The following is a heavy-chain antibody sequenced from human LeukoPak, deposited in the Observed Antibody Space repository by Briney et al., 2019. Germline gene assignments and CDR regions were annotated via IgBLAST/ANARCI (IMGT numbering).Heavy chain of an antibody. D-gene: IGHD4-17*01. J-gene: IGHJ4*02. CDR3: ARANYGYYFDY. CDR1: GFTFDDYG. Sequence: GGSLRLSCAASGFTFDDYGMSWVRQAPGKGLEWVSGINWNGGSTGYAGSVKGRFTISRDNAKNSLYLQMNSLRAEDTALYYCARANYGYYFDYWGQGTLVTVSS. CDR2: INWNGGST. V-gene: IGHV3-20*04.